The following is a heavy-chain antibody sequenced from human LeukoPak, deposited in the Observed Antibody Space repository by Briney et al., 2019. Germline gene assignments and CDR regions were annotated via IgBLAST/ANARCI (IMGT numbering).Heavy chain of an antibody. CDR3: ARGGPARTREPFDP. J-gene: IGHJ5*02. D-gene: IGHD1-14*01. CDR2: IRAYNGNT. Sequence: GASVKVSCKASGYTFTSYGISWVRQAPGQGLEWMGWIRAYNGNTIYAQKLQGRVTMTTDTSTSTAYMELRSLRSDDTAVYYCARGGPARTREPFDPWGQGTLVTVSS. CDR1: GYTFTSYG. V-gene: IGHV1-18*04.